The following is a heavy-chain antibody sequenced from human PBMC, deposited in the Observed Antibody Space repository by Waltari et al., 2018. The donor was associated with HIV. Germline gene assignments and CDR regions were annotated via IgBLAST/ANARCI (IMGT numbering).Heavy chain of an antibody. J-gene: IGHJ4*02. CDR2: ISYDGSNK. Sequence: QVQLVESGGGVVQPGRSLRLSCAASGFTFSSYAMHWVRQAPGKGLEWVAVISYDGSNKYYADSVKGRFTISRDNSKNTLYLQMNSLRAEDTAVYYCARAGFRARGYSGYVLFDYWGQGTLVTVSS. CDR1: GFTFSSYA. D-gene: IGHD5-12*01. CDR3: ARAGFRARGYSGYVLFDY. V-gene: IGHV3-30*04.